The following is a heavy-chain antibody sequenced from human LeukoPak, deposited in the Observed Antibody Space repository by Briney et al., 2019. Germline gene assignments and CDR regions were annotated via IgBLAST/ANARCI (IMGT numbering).Heavy chain of an antibody. J-gene: IGHJ6*03. CDR2: ISAYNGNT. V-gene: IGHV1-18*01. CDR1: GYTFTSYG. Sequence: ASVKVSCKASGYTFTSYGISWVRQAPGQGLEWMGWISAYNGNTNYAQKLQGRVTMTTDTSTSTAYMELRSLRSDDTAVYYCARENYDFWSAAKDYYYYYMDDWGKGTTVTVSS. CDR3: ARENYDFWSAAKDYYYYYMDD. D-gene: IGHD3-3*01.